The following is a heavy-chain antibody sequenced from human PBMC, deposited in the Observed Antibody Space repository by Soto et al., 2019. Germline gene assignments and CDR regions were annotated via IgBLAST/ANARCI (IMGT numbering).Heavy chain of an antibody. J-gene: IGHJ6*02. V-gene: IGHV3-66*01. CDR2: INGGDRT. CDR3: VRENYYYGMDV. CDR1: GFSVSVNF. Sequence: EVQLVESGGGLVQPGGSLRPSCAASGFSVSVNFMSWVRQAPGKGLEWVSDINGGDRTNYADSVKGRFTISRDDTENTLSLLMNSLRAEDTAVYYCVRENYYYGMDVWGQGTTVTVSS.